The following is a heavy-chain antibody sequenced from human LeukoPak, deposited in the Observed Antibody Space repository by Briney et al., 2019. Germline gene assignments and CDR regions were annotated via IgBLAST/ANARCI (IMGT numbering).Heavy chain of an antibody. D-gene: IGHD2-2*01. Sequence: GESLKISCKGFGYSFTGYWIGWVRQMPGKGLEWMGIIYPGDSDTRYSPSFQGQVTISADKSIRTAYLQWSSLKASDTAMYFCARHLGGGPAATPFDYWGQGTLVTVSS. CDR3: ARHLGGGPAATPFDY. CDR1: GYSFTGYW. J-gene: IGHJ4*02. V-gene: IGHV5-51*01. CDR2: IYPGDSDT.